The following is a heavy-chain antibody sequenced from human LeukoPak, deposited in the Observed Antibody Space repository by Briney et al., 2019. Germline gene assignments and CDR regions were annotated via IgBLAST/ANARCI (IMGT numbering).Heavy chain of an antibody. Sequence: GESLKISCNGSGYNLSTYWIAWVRQMPGKGLEWMGIIYPGDSDTRYSPSFQGQVIISADRSISTAYLQWSSLKASDTAMYYCASGESSGYYSEAYFDYWGQGTLVTVSS. CDR1: GYNLSTYW. J-gene: IGHJ4*02. CDR3: ASGESSGYYSEAYFDY. V-gene: IGHV5-51*01. D-gene: IGHD3-22*01. CDR2: IYPGDSDT.